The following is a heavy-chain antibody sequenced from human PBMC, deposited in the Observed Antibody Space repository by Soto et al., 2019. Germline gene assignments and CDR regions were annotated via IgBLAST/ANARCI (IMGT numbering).Heavy chain of an antibody. CDR3: AKAAVEPRPGYDSSGYLPYFDY. J-gene: IGHJ4*02. V-gene: IGHV3-30*18. Sequence: QVQLVESGGGVVQPGRSLRLSCAASGFTFSSYGMHWVRQAPGKGLEWVAVISYDGSNKYYADSVKGRFTISRDNSKNTLYLQMNSLRAEDTAVYYCAKAAVEPRPGYDSSGYLPYFDYWGQGTLVTVSS. CDR1: GFTFSSYG. CDR2: ISYDGSNK. D-gene: IGHD3-22*01.